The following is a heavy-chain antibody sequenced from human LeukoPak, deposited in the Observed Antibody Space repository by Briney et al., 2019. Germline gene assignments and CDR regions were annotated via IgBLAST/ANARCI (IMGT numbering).Heavy chain of an antibody. J-gene: IGHJ3*02. V-gene: IGHV3-48*03. D-gene: IGHD6-19*01. CDR2: ISSSGSTI. Sequence: GGSLRLSCAASGFTFSSYEMNWVRQAPGKGLEWVSYISSSGSTIYYADSVKGRFTISRDNAKNSLYLQMNSLRAEDTAVYYCARAAGRGDVFDIWGQGTMVTVYS. CDR3: ARAAGRGDVFDI. CDR1: GFTFSSYE.